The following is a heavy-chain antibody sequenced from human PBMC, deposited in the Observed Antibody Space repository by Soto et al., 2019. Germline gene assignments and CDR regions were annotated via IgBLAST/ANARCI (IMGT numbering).Heavy chain of an antibody. J-gene: IGHJ3*01. CDR2: CANKANSYTT. CDR1: GFTFSDQY. Sequence: ELQLVESGGGLVQPGGSLRLSCVASGFTFSDQYIDWVCQAPGKGLEWVGRCANKANSYTTEYAASVSGRFTISRDDSKNSLYLQMNSLKTEDTAVYSCTRGYSGISIYAFDVWGQGTMVTVSS. CDR3: TRGYSGISIYAFDV. D-gene: IGHD3-3*02. V-gene: IGHV3-72*01.